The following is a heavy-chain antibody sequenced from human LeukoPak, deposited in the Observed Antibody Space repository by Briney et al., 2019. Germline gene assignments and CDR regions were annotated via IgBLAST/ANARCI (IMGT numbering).Heavy chain of an antibody. J-gene: IGHJ4*02. Sequence: GGSLRLSCAASGFTVSSNYMSWVRQAPGKGLEWVSVIYSGGSTYYADSVKGRFTISRDNSKNTLYLQMSSLRAEDTAVYYCARVMTTVTEFDYWGQGTLVTVSS. CDR2: IYSGGST. CDR3: ARVMTTVTEFDY. CDR1: GFTVSSNY. D-gene: IGHD4-17*01. V-gene: IGHV3-66*01.